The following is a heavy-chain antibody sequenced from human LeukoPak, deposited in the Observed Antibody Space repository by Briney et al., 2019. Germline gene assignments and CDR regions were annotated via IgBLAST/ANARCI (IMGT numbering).Heavy chain of an antibody. CDR3: VREVEAEREFDY. CDR2: IWYDGSNK. V-gene: IGHV3-33*01. J-gene: IGHJ4*02. CDR1: GFTFSSYG. D-gene: IGHD1-26*01. Sequence: GGSLRLSCAASGFTFSSYGMHWVRQAPGKGLEWVAVIWYDGSNKYYADSVKGRFTISRDNSKNTLYLQMNSLRAEDTAVYYCVREVEAEREFDYWGQGTLVTVSA.